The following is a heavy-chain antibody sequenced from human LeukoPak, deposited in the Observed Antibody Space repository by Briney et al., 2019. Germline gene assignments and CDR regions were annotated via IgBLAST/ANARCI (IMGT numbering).Heavy chain of an antibody. J-gene: IGHJ3*02. CDR2: ISSSSSYI. CDR1: GFMFSSNW. V-gene: IGHV3-21*01. CDR3: ARDRNSDDAFDI. Sequence: GGSLRLSCAASGFMFSSNWMSWVRQAPGKGLEWVSSISSSSSYIYYADSVKGRFTISRDNAKNSLYLQMNSLRAEDTAVYYCARDRNSDDAFDIWGQGTMVTVSS. D-gene: IGHD1-14*01.